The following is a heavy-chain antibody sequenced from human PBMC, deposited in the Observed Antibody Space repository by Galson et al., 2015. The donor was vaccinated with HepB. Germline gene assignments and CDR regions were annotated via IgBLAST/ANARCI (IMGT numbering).Heavy chain of an antibody. D-gene: IGHD1-1*01. CDR3: ASSLATTLYFDY. CDR1: AYNFANYW. J-gene: IGHJ4*02. Sequence: SGAEVKKPGESLKISCKGSAYNFANYWIGWVRQMPGKGLEWMGIIFPDDSDTRYSPSFRGQVTISADKSINTAYLQWSRLKASDTALYYCASSLATTLYFDYGGQGTLVTVSS. CDR2: IFPDDSDT. V-gene: IGHV5-51*01.